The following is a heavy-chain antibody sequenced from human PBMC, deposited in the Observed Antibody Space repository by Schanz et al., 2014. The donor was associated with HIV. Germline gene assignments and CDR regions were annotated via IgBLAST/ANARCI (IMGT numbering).Heavy chain of an antibody. D-gene: IGHD4-17*01. Sequence: QVQLQQWGAGLLKPSETLSLTCTVSGGSISSGGYYWSWIRQHPGKGLEWIGYIYYSGSTYYNPSLKSRFTISVDTSKNQFSLNLTSVTAADTAVYFCGRGTRYERDYVGPRSDGMDVWGQGTTVIVSS. CDR1: GGSISSGGYY. V-gene: IGHV4-31*03. CDR2: IYYSGST. CDR3: GRGTRYERDYVGPRSDGMDV. J-gene: IGHJ6*02.